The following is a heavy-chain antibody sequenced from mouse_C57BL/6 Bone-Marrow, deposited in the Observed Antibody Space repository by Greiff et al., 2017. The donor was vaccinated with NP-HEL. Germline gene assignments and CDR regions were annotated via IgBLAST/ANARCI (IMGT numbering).Heavy chain of an antibody. D-gene: IGHD3-2*02. CDR3: AREAGGLYYFDY. CDR1: GYTFTSFG. J-gene: IGHJ2*01. Sequence: VQLQQSGAELARPGASVKLSCKASGYTFTSFGISWVKQRTGQGLEWIGEIYPRSGNTYYNEKFKGKATLTADKSSSTAYMELRSLTSEDSAVYFCAREAGGLYYFDYWGGGTTLTVSS. V-gene: IGHV1-81*01. CDR2: IYPRSGNT.